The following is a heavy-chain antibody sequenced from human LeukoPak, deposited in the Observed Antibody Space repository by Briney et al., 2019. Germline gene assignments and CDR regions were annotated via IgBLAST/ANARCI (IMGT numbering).Heavy chain of an antibody. Sequence: SETLSLTCAVYGGSFSGYYWSWIRQPPGKGLEWIGEINHSGNTNYNPSLKSRVTISVDTSKNQFSLKLSSVTAADTAVYYCARCSGSTYYFDYWGQGTLVTVSS. D-gene: IGHD1-26*01. V-gene: IGHV4-34*01. CDR3: ARCSGSTYYFDY. CDR1: GGSFSGYY. J-gene: IGHJ4*02. CDR2: INHSGNT.